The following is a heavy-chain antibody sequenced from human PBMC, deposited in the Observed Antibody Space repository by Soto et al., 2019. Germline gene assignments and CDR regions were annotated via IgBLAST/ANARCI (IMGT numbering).Heavy chain of an antibody. D-gene: IGHD3-3*01. CDR2: FDPEDGET. CDR1: GYTLTELS. CDR3: ATSYFWSGYQSPPLYYGMDV. V-gene: IGHV1-24*01. Sequence: ASVKVSGKVSGYTLTELSMHWVRQAPGKGLEWMGGFDPEDGETIYAQKFQGRVTMTEDTSTDTAYMELSSLRSEDTAVYYCATSYFWSGYQSPPLYYGMDVWGQGTTVTVSS. J-gene: IGHJ6*02.